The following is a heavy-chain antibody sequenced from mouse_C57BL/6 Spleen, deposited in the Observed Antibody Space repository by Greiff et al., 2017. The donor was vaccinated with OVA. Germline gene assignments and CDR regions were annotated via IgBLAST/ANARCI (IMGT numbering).Heavy chain of an antibody. CDR1: GFTFSDYY. CDR3: ARQGNWAHYAMDY. D-gene: IGHD4-1*01. J-gene: IGHJ4*01. V-gene: IGHV5-12*01. CDR2: ISNGGGST. Sequence: EVMLVESGGGLVQPGGSLKLSCAASGFTFSDYYMYWVRQTPEKRLEWVAYISNGGGSTYYPDTVKGRFTISRDNAKNTLYLQMSRLKSEDTAMYYCARQGNWAHYAMDYWGQGTSVTVSS.